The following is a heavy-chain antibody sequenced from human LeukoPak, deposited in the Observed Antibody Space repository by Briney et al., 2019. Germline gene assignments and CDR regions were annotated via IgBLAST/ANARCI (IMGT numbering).Heavy chain of an antibody. D-gene: IGHD5-18*01. CDR3: AALRPPLNSYGYYYYYYMDV. Sequence: GASVKVSCKASGYTFTSYDINWVRQATGLGLEWMGWMNPNSGNTGYAQKFQGRVTMTRNTSISTAYMEPSSLRSEDTAVYYCAALRPPLNSYGYYYYYYMDVWGKGTTVTVSS. CDR2: MNPNSGNT. CDR1: GYTFTSYD. V-gene: IGHV1-8*01. J-gene: IGHJ6*03.